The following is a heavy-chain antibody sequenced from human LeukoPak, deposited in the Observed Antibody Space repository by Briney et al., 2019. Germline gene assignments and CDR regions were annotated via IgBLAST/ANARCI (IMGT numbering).Heavy chain of an antibody. CDR2: IYSSA. Sequence: SETLSLTCTVSGGSISRYYWSWIRLPPGKGLEWIGYIYSSATYNPSLKGRVTISVDTSKNQFSLNLSSVTAADTAVYYCAREVSPSDHYYYYGVDVWGRGTTVTVSS. J-gene: IGHJ6*02. D-gene: IGHD5/OR15-5a*01. V-gene: IGHV4-59*01. CDR3: AREVSPSDHYYYYGVDV. CDR1: GGSISRYY.